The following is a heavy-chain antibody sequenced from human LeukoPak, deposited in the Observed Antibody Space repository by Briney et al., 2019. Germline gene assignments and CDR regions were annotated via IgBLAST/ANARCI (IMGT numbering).Heavy chain of an antibody. CDR2: IYTSGST. CDR3: ARENSGSYREFDY. V-gene: IGHV4-4*07. J-gene: IGHJ4*02. D-gene: IGHD1-26*01. CDR1: GGSISSYY. Sequence: SETLSLTCTVSGGSISSYYWSWIRQPAGKGLEWIGRIYTSGSTNYNASLKSRVSMSVDTSKNQFSPKLSSVTAADTAAFYCARENSGSYREFDYWGQGTLVTVSS.